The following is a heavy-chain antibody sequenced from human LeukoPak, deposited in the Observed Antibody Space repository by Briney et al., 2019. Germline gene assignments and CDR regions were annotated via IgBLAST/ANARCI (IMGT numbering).Heavy chain of an antibody. V-gene: IGHV4-59*01. CDR2: IYYTGST. CDR1: GGSISTYY. J-gene: IGHJ4*02. D-gene: IGHD4-23*01. CDR3: ARSAGYGGKEYFDY. Sequence: SETLSLTCTVSGGSISTYYWNWIRQPPGKGLEWIGYIYYTGSTNYDPSLKSRVTISVDTSKNQFSLRLSSVTAADTAVYYCARSAGYGGKEYFDYWGQGTLVTVSS.